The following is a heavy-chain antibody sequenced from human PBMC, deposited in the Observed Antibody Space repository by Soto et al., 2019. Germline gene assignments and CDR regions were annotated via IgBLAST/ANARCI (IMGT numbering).Heavy chain of an antibody. Sequence: QLQLQESGPGLVKPSETLSLTCTVSGGSISSSSHYWGWIRQPPGKGLEWIGSIYYSGSTYYNPSLKSRVTISVDTSKNQFSLKLSSVTAADTAVYYCARSPITMVPEADWGQGTLVTVSS. J-gene: IGHJ4*02. V-gene: IGHV4-39*01. CDR1: GGSISSSSHY. CDR2: IYYSGST. D-gene: IGHD3-10*01. CDR3: ARSPITMVPEAD.